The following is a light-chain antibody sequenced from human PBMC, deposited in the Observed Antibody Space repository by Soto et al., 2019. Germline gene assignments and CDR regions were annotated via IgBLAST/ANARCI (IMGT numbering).Light chain of an antibody. CDR3: QQYETSPIT. J-gene: IGKJ5*01. CDR1: QSVSSN. CDR2: DTS. Sequence: EIVMTQSPATLSVSPGERATLSCRASQSVSSNLAWYQQKPGQAPRLLIYDTSNRATGIPARFSGSGSGTDFTLTITPLEPEDFAVYFCQQYETSPITFGQGTRLEIK. V-gene: IGKV3D-15*01.